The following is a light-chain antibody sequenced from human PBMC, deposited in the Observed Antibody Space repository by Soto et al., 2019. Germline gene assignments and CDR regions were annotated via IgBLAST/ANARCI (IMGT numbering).Light chain of an antibody. CDR3: SSYTNINTRACV. CDR1: SGDIGSYNR. V-gene: IGLV2-14*01. CDR2: EVT. Sequence: QSALTQPASVSGSPGQSITISCTGTSGDIGSYNRVSWYQQHPGKAPKLIIYEVTDRPSGVSNRFSGSKSGNTASLTISGLQAEDAAEYYCSSYTNINTRACVFGTGTQLTVL. J-gene: IGLJ7*01.